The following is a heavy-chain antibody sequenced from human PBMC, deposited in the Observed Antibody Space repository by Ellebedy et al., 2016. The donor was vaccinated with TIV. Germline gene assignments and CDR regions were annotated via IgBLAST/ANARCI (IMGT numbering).Heavy chain of an antibody. D-gene: IGHD2-15*01. J-gene: IGHJ4*02. CDR3: ASSSYCSGDTCTSLFDY. CDR2: ISYDGSNK. Sequence: GGSLRLXXAVSGFSFRTYAMHWVRQAPGKGLEWVAVISYDGSNKYYADSVKGRFTISRDNSKNTMYLQMNSLRVEDTAVYYCASSSYCSGDTCTSLFDYWGQGTLVTVSS. CDR1: GFSFRTYA. V-gene: IGHV3-30-3*01.